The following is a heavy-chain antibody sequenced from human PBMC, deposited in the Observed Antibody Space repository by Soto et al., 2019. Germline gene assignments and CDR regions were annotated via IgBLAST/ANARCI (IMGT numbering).Heavy chain of an antibody. Sequence: ASAKVSCKASGYTFTSYGISWVRQAPGQGLEWMGWISAYNGNTNYAQKLQGRVTMTTDTSTSTAYMELRSLRSDDTAVYYCARDPRPYFDFWSGKYYFDYWGQGTLVTVSS. CDR1: GYTFTSYG. CDR2: ISAYNGNT. CDR3: ARDPRPYFDFWSGKYYFDY. V-gene: IGHV1-18*01. D-gene: IGHD3-3*01. J-gene: IGHJ4*02.